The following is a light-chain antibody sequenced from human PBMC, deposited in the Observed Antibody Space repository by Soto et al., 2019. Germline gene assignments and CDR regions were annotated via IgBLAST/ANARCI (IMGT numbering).Light chain of an antibody. Sequence: EIVLTQSPGTLSLSPGERATLSCRTSQSLNNNYLAWYQQKPGQAPRLLIYDASTRATGIPDRFSGSGSGTDFTLTISRLEPEDFAVYYCQQCASSPFPYTFGHGTKLEIK. CDR3: QQCASSPFPYT. V-gene: IGKV3-20*01. J-gene: IGKJ2*01. CDR2: DAS. CDR1: QSLNNNY.